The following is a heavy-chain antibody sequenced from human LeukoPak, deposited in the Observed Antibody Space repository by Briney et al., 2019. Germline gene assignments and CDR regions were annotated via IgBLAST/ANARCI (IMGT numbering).Heavy chain of an antibody. V-gene: IGHV3-74*01. CDR2: INTDGSST. CDR1: GFTFSSYW. Sequence: GGSLRLSCAASGFTFSSYWMHWVRQAPGKGLVWVSRINTDGSSTSYADSVKGRFTISRDNAKNTLYLQMNSLRAEDTAVYYCARGGYYIPHHFDYWGQGTLVTVSS. J-gene: IGHJ4*02. D-gene: IGHD3-3*01. CDR3: ARGGYYIPHHFDY.